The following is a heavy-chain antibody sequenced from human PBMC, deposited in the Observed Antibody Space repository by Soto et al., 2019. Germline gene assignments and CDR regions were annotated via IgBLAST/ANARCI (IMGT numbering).Heavy chain of an antibody. Sequence: ASVKVSCKVSGYTLTELSMHWVRRAPGKGLEWMGGFDPEDGETIYAQKFQDRVTMTEDTSTDTAYMELSSLRSEDTAVYYCATPVSDFWSGYPRPYYYYGMDVWGQGTTVTVSS. CDR1: GYTLTELS. CDR3: ATPVSDFWSGYPRPYYYYGMDV. CDR2: FDPEDGET. D-gene: IGHD3-3*01. V-gene: IGHV1-24*01. J-gene: IGHJ6*02.